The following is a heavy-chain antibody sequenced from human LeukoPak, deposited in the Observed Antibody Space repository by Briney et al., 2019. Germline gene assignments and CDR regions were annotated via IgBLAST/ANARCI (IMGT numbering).Heavy chain of an antibody. CDR2: IYYSGAT. Sequence: SETLSLTCTVSGGSISSSSYYWGWIRQPPGKGLEWIGSIYYSGATYYNPSLRSRLTISVDASKNQFSLKLSSVTAADTAVYYCAGTYYFDSSGHYFGGNGFDIWGQGTMVTVSS. J-gene: IGHJ3*02. CDR1: GGSISSSSYY. D-gene: IGHD3-22*01. CDR3: AGTYYFDSSGHYFGGNGFDI. V-gene: IGHV4-39*07.